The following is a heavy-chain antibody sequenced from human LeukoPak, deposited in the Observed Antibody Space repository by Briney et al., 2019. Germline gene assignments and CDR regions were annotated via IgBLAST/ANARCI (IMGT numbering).Heavy chain of an antibody. V-gene: IGHV3-53*01. CDR1: GFTVSSNY. CDR3: ARDHWGYYYGSGSYYNGGGSDY. CDR2: IYSGSSST. D-gene: IGHD3-10*01. J-gene: IGHJ4*02. Sequence: GGSLRLSCAASGFTVSSNYMSWVRQAPGKGLEWVSVIYSGSSSTYYTDSVKGRFTISRDNAKNSLYLQMNSLRAEDTAVYYCARDHWGYYYGSGSYYNGGGSDYWGQGTLVTVSS.